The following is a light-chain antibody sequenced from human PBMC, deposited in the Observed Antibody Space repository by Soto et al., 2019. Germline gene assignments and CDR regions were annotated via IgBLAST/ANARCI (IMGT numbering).Light chain of an antibody. CDR3: QETNYHT. Sequence: DIQMTQSPSSLSASVGDRVTITCRASQTISTYLNWYQQKPGKAPRLLIYDASSLLSGVPSRFSGSGSGTEFTLTISSLQPDDLATYYCQETNYHTFGQGTKLEIK. J-gene: IGKJ2*01. CDR1: QTISTY. CDR2: DAS. V-gene: IGKV1-39*01.